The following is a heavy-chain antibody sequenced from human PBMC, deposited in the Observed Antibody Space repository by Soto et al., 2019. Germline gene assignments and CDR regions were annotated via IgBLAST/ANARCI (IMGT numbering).Heavy chain of an antibody. Sequence: QEQLVESGGGVVQPGRSLRLSCASSGFTFSSYAMHWVRQAPGKGLEWVAVISYDGSDKYHADSVKGRFTISRDNSKKTLNLQMNSLRGGDPAVYYCAKALGELSPESYDYWGQGTLITVSS. CDR3: AKALGELSPESYDY. J-gene: IGHJ4*02. V-gene: IGHV3-30*18. CDR1: GFTFSSYA. D-gene: IGHD3-16*02. CDR2: ISYDGSDK.